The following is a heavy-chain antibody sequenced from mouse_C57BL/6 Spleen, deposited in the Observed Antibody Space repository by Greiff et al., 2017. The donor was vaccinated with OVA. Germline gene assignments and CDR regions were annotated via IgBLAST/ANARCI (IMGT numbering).Heavy chain of an antibody. J-gene: IGHJ4*01. CDR3: TREGDYDYDYAMDY. V-gene: IGHV1-15*01. Sequence: QVQLQQSGAELVRPGASVTLSCKASGYTFTDYEMHWVKQTPVPGLEWIGAIDPENGGTAYNQKFKGKAILTADKSSSTAYMELRSLTSEDSAVYYCTREGDYDYDYAMDYWGQGTSVTVSS. CDR1: GYTFTDYE. CDR2: IDPENGGT. D-gene: IGHD2-4*01.